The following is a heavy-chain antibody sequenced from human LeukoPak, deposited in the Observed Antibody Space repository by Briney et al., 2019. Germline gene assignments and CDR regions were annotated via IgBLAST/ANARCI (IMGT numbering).Heavy chain of an antibody. CDR2: INHDGSST. D-gene: IGHD5-18*01. J-gene: IGHJ5*02. CDR3: ARDLGYNSAS. V-gene: IGHV3-74*01. Sequence: PGGSLRLSCAAAGFTFTNYWMDWVRQVPGKGLVWVSHINHDGSSTNYADSVKGRFTIARDNAKNTLYLQMNSLTAEDTAVYYCARDLGYNSASWGQGPLVTVSS. CDR1: GFTFTNYW.